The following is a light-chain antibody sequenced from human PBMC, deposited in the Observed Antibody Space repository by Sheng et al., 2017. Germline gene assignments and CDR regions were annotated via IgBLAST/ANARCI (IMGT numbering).Light chain of an antibody. CDR2: DVS. CDR1: SSDVGGYNY. J-gene: IGLJ2*01. CDR3: SSYTSSSRGV. Sequence: QSALTQPASVSGSPGQSITISCTGTSSDVGGYNYVSWYQQHPGKAPKLMIYDVSNRPSGVSNRFSGSKSGNTASVTISGLQAEDEADYYCSSYTSSSRGVFGGGTKLTVL. V-gene: IGLV2-14*01.